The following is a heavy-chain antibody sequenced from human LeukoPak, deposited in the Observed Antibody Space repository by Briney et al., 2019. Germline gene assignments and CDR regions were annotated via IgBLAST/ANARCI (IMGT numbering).Heavy chain of an antibody. V-gene: IGHV4-31*03. CDR1: GGSISSGGYY. CDR3: ARSRAFNSGAFDP. Sequence: SETLSLTCTVSGGSISSGGYYWSWIRQHPGKGLEWIGYIYYSGSTYYNPSLKSRVTISVDTSKNQFSLKLSSVTAADTAIYYCARSRAFNSGAFDPWGQGSLVTVSS. CDR2: IYYSGST. D-gene: IGHD1-26*01. J-gene: IGHJ5*02.